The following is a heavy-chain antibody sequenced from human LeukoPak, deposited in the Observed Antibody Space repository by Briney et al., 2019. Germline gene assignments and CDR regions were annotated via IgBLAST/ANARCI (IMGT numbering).Heavy chain of an antibody. J-gene: IGHJ3*02. V-gene: IGHV4-59*01. D-gene: IGHD1-26*01. CDR3: ARDREFSGSYPDAFDI. CDR1: GGSISSYY. CDR2: IYYSGST. Sequence: SETLSLTCTVSGGSISSYYWSWIRQPPGKVLEWSGYIYYSGSTNYNPSLKSRVAMSVDTSKNQFSLKLRSVTAADTAVYYCARDREFSGSYPDAFDIWGQGRMVTVSS.